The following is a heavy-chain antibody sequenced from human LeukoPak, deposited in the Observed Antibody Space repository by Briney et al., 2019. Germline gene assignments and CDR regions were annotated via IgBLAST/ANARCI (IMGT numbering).Heavy chain of an antibody. D-gene: IGHD6-19*01. Sequence: GESLKISCKGSGYSFTSYWIGWVRQMPGKGLEWMGIIYPGDSDTRYSPSFQGQVTISADKSISTAYLQWSSLKASDTAMYYCASSGYSRGGWAAEYFQHWGQGTLVPVSS. CDR2: IYPGDSDT. V-gene: IGHV5-51*01. CDR1: GYSFTSYW. CDR3: ASSGYSRGGWAAEYFQH. J-gene: IGHJ1*01.